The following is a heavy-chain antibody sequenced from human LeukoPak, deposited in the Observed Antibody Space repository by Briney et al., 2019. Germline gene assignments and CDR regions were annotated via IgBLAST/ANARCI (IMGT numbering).Heavy chain of an antibody. J-gene: IGHJ6*03. CDR2: IKQGGSEK. CDR3: ARDNGVVHGVYYMDV. CDR1: GFTFSNYW. V-gene: IGHV3-7*01. Sequence: GGSLRLSCAASGFTFSNYWMTWVRQAPGKGLEWVADIKQGGSEKLYVNSVRGRFTISRDNAKMSLFLQMNSLRAEDTAVYYCARDNGVVHGVYYMDVWGKGTTVTVS. D-gene: IGHD3-3*01.